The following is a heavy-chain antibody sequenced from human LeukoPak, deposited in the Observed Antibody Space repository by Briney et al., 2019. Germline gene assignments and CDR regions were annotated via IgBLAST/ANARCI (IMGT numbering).Heavy chain of an antibody. D-gene: IGHD4-17*01. Sequence: GGSLRLSCAASGFTFSDSYMTWVRQAPGKGLEWVSYISSSGSTIYYADSVKGRFTISRDNAKNSLYLQMNSLRAEDTAVYYCARVEDYGDYVILDYWGQGTLVTVSS. CDR3: ARVEDYGDYVILDY. CDR1: GFTFSDSY. CDR2: ISSSGSTI. V-gene: IGHV3-11*04. J-gene: IGHJ4*02.